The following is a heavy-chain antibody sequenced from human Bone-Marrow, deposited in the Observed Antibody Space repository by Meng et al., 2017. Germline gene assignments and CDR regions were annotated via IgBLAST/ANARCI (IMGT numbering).Heavy chain of an antibody. V-gene: IGHV4-4*02. CDR3: ARENQGGIVEGGPTYYFDY. Sequence: VQRQESGPGRLKPSGTLSLTCAVSGGSISSSHWWTWVRQSPGRGLEWIGEIYHSGTTNYNPSLKSRVTISVDKSRNLFSLNLSSVTAADTAMYYCARENQGGIVEGGPTYYFDYWGQGALVTVSS. D-gene: IGHD6-13*01. J-gene: IGHJ4*02. CDR2: IYHSGTT. CDR1: GGSISSSHW.